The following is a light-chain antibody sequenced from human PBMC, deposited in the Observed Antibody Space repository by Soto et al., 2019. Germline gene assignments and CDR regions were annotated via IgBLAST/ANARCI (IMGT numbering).Light chain of an antibody. Sequence: EIVLTQSPATLYVSPGERATLSCRASQSLSSNVAWYQQRPRQAPRLLIYDTSSRASDVPARFSGRGSGTEFTLTIASLQSEVFAIYYCQQYNHWPRMLSFGGGTKVELK. CDR3: QQYNHWPRMLS. J-gene: IGKJ4*01. CDR1: QSLSSN. CDR2: DTS. V-gene: IGKV3-15*01.